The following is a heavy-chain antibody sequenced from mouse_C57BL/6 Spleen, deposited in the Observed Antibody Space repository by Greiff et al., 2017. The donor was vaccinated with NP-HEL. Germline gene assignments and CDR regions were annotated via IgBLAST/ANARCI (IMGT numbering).Heavy chain of an antibody. D-gene: IGHD1-1*01. Sequence: QVQLQQSGAELVRPGTSVKLSCKASGYTFTSYWMHWVKQRPGQGLEWIGVIDPSDSYTNYNQKFKGKATLTVDTSSSTAYMQLSSLTSEDSAVYYCARPDYYGSSYYAMDYWGQGTSVTVSS. CDR1: GYTFTSYW. CDR3: ARPDYYGSSYYAMDY. V-gene: IGHV1-59*01. J-gene: IGHJ4*01. CDR2: IDPSDSYT.